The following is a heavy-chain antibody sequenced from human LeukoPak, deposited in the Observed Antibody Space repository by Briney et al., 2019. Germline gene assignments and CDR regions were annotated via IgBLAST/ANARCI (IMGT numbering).Heavy chain of an antibody. V-gene: IGHV3-48*03. CDR3: ARDPPTSGAFEY. Sequence: PGGSLRLSCAASGVIFSSYEMNWVRQAPGKGLEWVSYISDSGSTMYYADSVKGRFTFSRENAKSSLYLQMNSLRAEDTAVYYCARDPPTSGAFEYWGQGTMVSVRS. CDR1: GVIFSSYE. D-gene: IGHD1-26*01. J-gene: IGHJ4*02. CDR2: ISDSGSTM.